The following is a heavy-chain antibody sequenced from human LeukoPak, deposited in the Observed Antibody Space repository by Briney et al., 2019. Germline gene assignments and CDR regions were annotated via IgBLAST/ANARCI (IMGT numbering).Heavy chain of an antibody. CDR3: AKAHYYGSGSYSDP. J-gene: IGHJ5*02. V-gene: IGHV3-30*18. D-gene: IGHD3-10*01. CDR2: ISYDGSNK. Sequence: PGRSLRLSCAASGFTFSSYGMHWVRQAPGKGLEWVAVISYDGSNKYYADSVKGRFTISRDNSKNTLYLQMNSLRAEDTAVYYCAKAHYYGSGSYSDPGGRETLVTVSS. CDR1: GFTFSSYG.